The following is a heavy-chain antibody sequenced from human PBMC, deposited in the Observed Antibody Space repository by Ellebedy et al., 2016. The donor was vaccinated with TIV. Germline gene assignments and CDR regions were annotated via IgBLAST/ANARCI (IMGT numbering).Heavy chain of an antibody. CDR1: GFTFSSYA. V-gene: IGHV3-23*01. CDR3: ATSPAPYYYYYGMDV. J-gene: IGHJ6*02. CDR2: ISGSGGST. D-gene: IGHD2-2*01. Sequence: GESLKISXAASGFTFSSYAMSWVRQAPGKGLEWVSAISGSGGSTYYADSVKGRFTISRDNSKNTLYLQMNSLRAEDTAVYYCATSPAPYYYYYGMDVWGQGTTVNVSS.